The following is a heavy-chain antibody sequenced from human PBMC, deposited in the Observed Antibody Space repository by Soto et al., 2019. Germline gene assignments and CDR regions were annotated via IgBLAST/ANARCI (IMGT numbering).Heavy chain of an antibody. Sequence: QVQLQQWGAGLLKPSETLSLTCAVYGGSFSGYYWSWIRQPPGKGLEWIGEINHSGSTNYNPSLKSRVTRSVDTSKNQFSLKLSSVTAADTAVYYCARSRDIVVVPAEYNWFDPWGQGTLVTVSS. CDR1: GGSFSGYY. D-gene: IGHD2-2*01. CDR3: ARSRDIVVVPAEYNWFDP. J-gene: IGHJ5*02. V-gene: IGHV4-34*01. CDR2: INHSGST.